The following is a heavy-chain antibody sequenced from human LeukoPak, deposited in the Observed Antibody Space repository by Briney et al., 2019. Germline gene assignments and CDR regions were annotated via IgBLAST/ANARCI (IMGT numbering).Heavy chain of an antibody. CDR3: ARSASGSDFHPIPF. V-gene: IGHV1-2*02. Sequence: ASVKVSCKASGYTFTGYYLHWVRQAPGQGLEWMGWINPDSDDTDYAQKFQGRVTLTRDTSISTAYMELRGLRSGDTAVYYCARSASGSDFHPIPFWGQGTLVIVSS. CDR1: GYTFTGYY. D-gene: IGHD1-26*01. J-gene: IGHJ4*02. CDR2: INPDSDDT.